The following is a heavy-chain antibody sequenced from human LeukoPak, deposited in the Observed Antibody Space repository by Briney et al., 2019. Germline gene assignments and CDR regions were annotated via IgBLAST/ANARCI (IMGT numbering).Heavy chain of an antibody. Sequence: SVKVSCKASGGTFSSYAISWVRQAPGQGLEWMGRIIPILGIANYAQKFQGRVTITADKSTSTAYMELSSLRSEDTAVYYCARIHTAMVTGAFDIWGQGTMVTVSS. CDR3: ARIHTAMVTGAFDI. CDR2: IIPILGIA. D-gene: IGHD5-18*01. CDR1: GGTFSSYA. J-gene: IGHJ3*02. V-gene: IGHV1-69*04.